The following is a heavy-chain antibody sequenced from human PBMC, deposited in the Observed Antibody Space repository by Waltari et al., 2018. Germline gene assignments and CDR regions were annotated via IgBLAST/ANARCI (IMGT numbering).Heavy chain of an antibody. V-gene: IGHV4-59*01. CDR1: GGSISSYY. D-gene: IGHD5-12*01. CDR2: IYYSGST. Sequence: QVQLQESGPGLVKPSETLSLTCTVSGGSISSYYWSWLRQPPGKGLEWIGYIYYSGSTNYNPSLKSRVTISVDTSKNQFSLKLSSVTAADTAVYYCARDRGRGSPDSGMDVWGQGTTVTVSS. J-gene: IGHJ6*02. CDR3: ARDRGRGSPDSGMDV.